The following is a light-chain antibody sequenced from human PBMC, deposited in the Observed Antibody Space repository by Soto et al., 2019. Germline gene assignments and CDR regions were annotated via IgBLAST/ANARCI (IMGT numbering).Light chain of an antibody. Sequence: DIQMTKSPSSLSAAVGDSVTITCRASQSISSFLNWYQQKPGKAPKLLIYAASSLQSGVPSRLSVSGSGTDFTHTISSLQPEDFATYYCQQSYSTLLTFGGGTNLDIK. J-gene: IGKJ4*01. CDR2: AAS. CDR3: QQSYSTLLT. V-gene: IGKV1-39*01. CDR1: QSISSF.